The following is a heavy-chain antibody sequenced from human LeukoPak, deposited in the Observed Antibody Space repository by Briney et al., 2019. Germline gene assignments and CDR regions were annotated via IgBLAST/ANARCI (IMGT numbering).Heavy chain of an antibody. D-gene: IGHD1-26*01. Sequence: GGSLRLSCAASGFTLSSYEVNWVRQAPGKGLEWVSYISSSGTTIYYADSVKGRFTISRDNAKNSLHLQMSSLRAEDTAVYYCARHDSGSFSDAFDIWGQGTMVTVSS. CDR3: ARHDSGSFSDAFDI. V-gene: IGHV3-48*03. CDR2: ISSSGTTI. J-gene: IGHJ3*02. CDR1: GFTLSSYE.